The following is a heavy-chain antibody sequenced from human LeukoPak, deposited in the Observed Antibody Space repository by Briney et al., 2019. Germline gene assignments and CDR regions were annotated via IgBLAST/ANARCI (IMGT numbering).Heavy chain of an antibody. CDR2: ISFDGSNK. CDR1: GFTFSFYG. Sequence: GGSLRLSCAASGFTFSFYGLHWVRQAPGKGLEWVAAISFDGSNKYYADSVKGRFTISRDNSKNTLYLQMNSLRPEDTALYYCAKDSISSSWYGGNWFDPWGQGTLVTVSS. D-gene: IGHD6-13*01. V-gene: IGHV3-30*18. J-gene: IGHJ5*02. CDR3: AKDSISSSWYGGNWFDP.